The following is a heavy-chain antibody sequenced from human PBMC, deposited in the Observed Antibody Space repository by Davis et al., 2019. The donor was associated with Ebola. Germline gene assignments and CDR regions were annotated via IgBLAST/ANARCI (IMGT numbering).Heavy chain of an antibody. CDR2: IYYTGSA. J-gene: IGHJ4*02. V-gene: IGHV4-59*03. D-gene: IGHD3-10*01. Sequence: PGGSLRLSCSFSDGSISSHYWNWIRQPPGKRLEWIGSIYYTGSAYYNSSLASRATISVDTSKNQFSLKLTSVTAADTAMYYCSERGSSVWGQGTLVTVSS. CDR3: SERGSSV. CDR1: DGSISSHY.